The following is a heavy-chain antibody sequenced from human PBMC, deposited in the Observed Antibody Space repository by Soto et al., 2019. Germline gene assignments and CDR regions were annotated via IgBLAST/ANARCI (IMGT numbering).Heavy chain of an antibody. D-gene: IGHD2-15*01. CDR3: ARDPSTGGNAGYFDY. J-gene: IGHJ4*02. CDR2: ISYDGSNK. Sequence: PWGSLRLSCAASGFTFSSYAMHWVRQAPGKGLEWVAVISYDGSNKYYADSVKGRFTISRDNSKNTLYLQMNSLRAEDTAVYYCARDPSTGGNAGYFDYWGQGTLVTVSS. CDR1: GFTFSSYA. V-gene: IGHV3-30-3*01.